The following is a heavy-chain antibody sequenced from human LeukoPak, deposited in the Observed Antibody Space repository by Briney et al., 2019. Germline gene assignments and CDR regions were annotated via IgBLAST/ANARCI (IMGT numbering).Heavy chain of an antibody. V-gene: IGHV4-59*01. CDR3: ARGRVSSSTWYSTYYYFFYMDF. CDR2: VDHTGST. D-gene: IGHD4-11*01. Sequence: SETLSLTCSVSDDSITMYYWTWIRQPPGKGLEWIGYVDHTGSTKFNSSLNGRVSISRDTSNNSFSLRLRSVTAADTAVYFCARGRVSSSTWYSTYYYFFYMDFWGKGTTVTVSS. J-gene: IGHJ6*03. CDR1: DDSITMYY.